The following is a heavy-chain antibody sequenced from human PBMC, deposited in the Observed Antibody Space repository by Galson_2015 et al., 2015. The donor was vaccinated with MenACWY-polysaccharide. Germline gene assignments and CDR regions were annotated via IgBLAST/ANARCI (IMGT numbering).Heavy chain of an antibody. CDR2: ISGYNGNT. CDR1: GYTFTDYD. Sequence: SVKVSCKVSGYTFTDYDFSWVRQAPGQGLEWMGRISGYNGNTDYAQKFQGRVTMTTDTSTSTAYMELRSLRSDDTAVYYCATQPPYFDSSGYFYVYWGQGTLVTVSS. D-gene: IGHD3-22*01. CDR3: ATQPPYFDSSGYFYVY. V-gene: IGHV1-18*01. J-gene: IGHJ4*02.